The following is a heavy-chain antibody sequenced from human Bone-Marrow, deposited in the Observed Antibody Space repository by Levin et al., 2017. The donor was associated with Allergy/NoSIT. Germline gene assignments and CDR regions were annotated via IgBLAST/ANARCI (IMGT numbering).Heavy chain of an antibody. CDR1: GFTFSSYA. CDR3: AKGQPVGAISVDY. V-gene: IGHV3-23*01. J-gene: IGHJ4*02. D-gene: IGHD1-26*01. CDR2: ISGSGGST. Sequence: GESLKISCAASGFTFSSYAMSWVRQAPGKGLEWVSAISGSGGSTYYADSVKGRFTISRDNSENTLYLQMNSLRAEDTAVYYCAKGQPVGAISVDYWGQGTLVTVSS.